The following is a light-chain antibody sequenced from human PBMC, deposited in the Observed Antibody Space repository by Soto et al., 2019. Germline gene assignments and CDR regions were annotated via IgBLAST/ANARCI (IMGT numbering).Light chain of an antibody. CDR3: SSYTSSCTLL. CDR2: DVS. Sequence: ALTQPASVSGSPGQSITISCTGTSSDVGGYNYVSWYQQHPGKAPKLMIYDVSNRPSGVSNRFSGSKSGNTASLTISGLQAEDEADYYCSSYTSSCTLLFGGGTKVTDL. J-gene: IGLJ2*01. V-gene: IGLV2-14*01. CDR1: SSDVGGYNY.